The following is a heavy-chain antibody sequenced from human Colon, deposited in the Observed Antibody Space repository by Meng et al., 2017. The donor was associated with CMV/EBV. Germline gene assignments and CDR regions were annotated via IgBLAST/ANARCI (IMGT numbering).Heavy chain of an antibody. V-gene: IGHV1-18*01. CDR1: GYTFTSYG. D-gene: IGHD2-21*02. CDR2: ISAYNGNT. CDR3: ARTVVPTAIDYYYYYGLDV. Sequence: ASVKVSCKASGYTFTSYGISWVRQAPGQGLEWMGWISAYNGNTNFAQQFRGRLTMTRDTSINTAYMELISLRSDDTAVYYCARTVVPTAIDYYYYYGLDVWGQGTSVTVSS. J-gene: IGHJ6*02.